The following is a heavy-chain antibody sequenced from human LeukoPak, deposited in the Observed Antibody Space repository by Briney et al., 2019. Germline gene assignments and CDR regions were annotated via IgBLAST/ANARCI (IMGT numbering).Heavy chain of an antibody. D-gene: IGHD4-4*01. V-gene: IGHV3-66*01. J-gene: IGHJ4*02. Sequence: GGSLRLSCAASGITASNNYMSWVRQAPGKGLEWVSLIYSGGSTYYADSVRGRFTISRDSSKNTLYLQMNSLRVEDTAVYYCARIYNWGQGTLVTVSS. CDR2: IYSGGST. CDR3: ARIYN. CDR1: GITASNNY.